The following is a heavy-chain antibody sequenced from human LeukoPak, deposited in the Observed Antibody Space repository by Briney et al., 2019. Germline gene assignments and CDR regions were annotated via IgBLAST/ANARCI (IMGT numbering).Heavy chain of an antibody. CDR1: GGSISSYY. V-gene: IGHV4-4*07. CDR2: IYPSGST. CDR3: ARDRFDDSSGYYYHYYYYMDV. J-gene: IGHJ6*03. Sequence: SETLSLTCTASGGSISSYYWSWIRQPAGKGLDWIGRIYPSGSTNYNPSLKSRVTMSVDTSKNQFSLKLRSVTAADTAVYYCARDRFDDSSGYYYHYYYYMDVWGKGTTVTVSS. D-gene: IGHD3-22*01.